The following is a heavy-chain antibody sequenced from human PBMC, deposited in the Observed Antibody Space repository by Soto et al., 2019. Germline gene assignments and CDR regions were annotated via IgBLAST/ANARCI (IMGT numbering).Heavy chain of an antibody. CDR2: IIPIFGTA. CDR3: AKNAGYSSSWFDY. Sequence: SLKGSWKASVDGLSSYAVSWVRQAPGQGLEWMGGIIPIFGTANYAQKFQGRVTITADESTSTAYMELSSLRSEDTAVYYCAKNAGYSSSWFDYWGQGTLVTGPS. CDR1: VDGLSSYA. V-gene: IGHV1-69*01. J-gene: IGHJ4*02. D-gene: IGHD6-13*01.